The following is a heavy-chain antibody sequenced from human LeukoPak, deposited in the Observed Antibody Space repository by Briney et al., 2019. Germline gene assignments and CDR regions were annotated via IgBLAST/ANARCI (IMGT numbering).Heavy chain of an antibody. CDR1: GFTFNTYS. J-gene: IGHJ6*03. D-gene: IGHD2-15*01. CDR2: IDSSSGYM. V-gene: IGHV3-21*01. CDR3: ARDRCSGGRCYSLSVGYMDV. Sequence: PGGSLRLSCAASGFTFNTYSMNWARQAPGKGLEWVSSIDSSSGYMFYADSVKGRFTISRDNAKNSLYLQMNSLRAEDTALYYCARDRCSGGRCYSLSVGYMDVWGKGTTVTVSS.